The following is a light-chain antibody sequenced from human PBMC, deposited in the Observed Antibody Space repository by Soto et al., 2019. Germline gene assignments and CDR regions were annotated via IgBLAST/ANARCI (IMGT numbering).Light chain of an antibody. CDR3: QQANSFPLT. CDR2: DAS. CDR1: QSVGSK. J-gene: IGKJ3*01. Sequence: EIVMTQSPPTLSVSPGERATLSCRASQSVGSKLAWYQQRPGQAPRLLIYDASNRATGIPARFSGSGSGTEFSLTISSLQSEDFATYYCQQANSFPLTFGPGTKVDIK. V-gene: IGKV3D-15*01.